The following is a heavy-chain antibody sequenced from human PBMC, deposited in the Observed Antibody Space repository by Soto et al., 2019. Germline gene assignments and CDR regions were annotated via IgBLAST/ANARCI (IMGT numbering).Heavy chain of an antibody. D-gene: IGHD6-13*01. V-gene: IGHV3-23*01. CDR1: GFTFSSYA. J-gene: IGHJ6*02. CDR2: ISGSGGST. Sequence: GGSLRLSCAASGFTFSSYAMSWVRQAPGKGLEWVSAISGSGGSTYYADSVKGRFTISRDNSKNTLYLQMNSLRAEDTAIYYSAKGQAAAGTSVYYYYGMDVWGQGTTVTVSS. CDR3: AKGQAAAGTSVYYYYGMDV.